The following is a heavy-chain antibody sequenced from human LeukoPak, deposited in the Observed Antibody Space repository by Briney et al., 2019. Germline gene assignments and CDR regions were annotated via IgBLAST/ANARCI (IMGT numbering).Heavy chain of an antibody. CDR3: AKGGYAYGGRLFDY. V-gene: IGHV3-43*02. J-gene: IGHJ4*02. D-gene: IGHD5-18*01. CDR2: ISGDGGAT. Sequence: GGSLRLSCAASGFTFDDYVMHWVRQAPGKGLEWVSFISGDGGATYYADSAKGRFTISRDNGRKSLYLQMDSLRTEDTALYYCAKGGYAYGGRLFDYWGQGTLVTVSS. CDR1: GFTFDDYV.